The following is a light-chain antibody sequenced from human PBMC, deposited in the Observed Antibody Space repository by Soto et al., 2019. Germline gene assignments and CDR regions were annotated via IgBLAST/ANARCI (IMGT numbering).Light chain of an antibody. CDR2: GAS. CDR3: QQYNNWTPWT. Sequence: EIVLTQSPGTPSLSPGARATLSCRAIQSVSSSYLAWYQQKPGQAPRLLIYGASTRATGIPARFTGSGSGTEFTLTISSLQSEDFAVYYCQQYNNWTPWTFGQGTKVDI. CDR1: QSVSSSY. J-gene: IGKJ1*01. V-gene: IGKV3-15*01.